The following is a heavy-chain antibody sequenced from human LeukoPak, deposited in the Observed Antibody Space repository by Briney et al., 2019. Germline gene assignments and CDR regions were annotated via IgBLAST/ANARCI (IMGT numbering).Heavy chain of an antibody. J-gene: IGHJ1*01. CDR2: IYYSGST. Sequence: SETLSLTCTVSGGSISSGGYYWSWIRQRPGKGLEWIGYIYYSGSTYYNPSLKSRVTISVDTSKNQFSLKLSSVTAADTAVYYCARQYGLGPFQHWGQGTLVTVSS. D-gene: IGHD2/OR15-2a*01. CDR1: GGSISSGGYY. V-gene: IGHV4-31*03. CDR3: ARQYGLGPFQH.